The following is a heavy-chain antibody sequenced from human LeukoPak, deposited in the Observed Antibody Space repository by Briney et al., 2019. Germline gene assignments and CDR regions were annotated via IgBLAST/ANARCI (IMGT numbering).Heavy chain of an antibody. Sequence: GGSLRLSCAASGFTFSSYDMHWVRQATGKGLEWVSAIGTAGDTYYPGSVKGRFTISRENAKNSLYLQMNSLRAGDTAVYYCARVPRYGSWYDYWGQGTLVTVSS. CDR1: GFTFSSYD. V-gene: IGHV3-13*01. J-gene: IGHJ4*02. D-gene: IGHD6-13*01. CDR3: ARVPRYGSWYDY. CDR2: IGTAGDT.